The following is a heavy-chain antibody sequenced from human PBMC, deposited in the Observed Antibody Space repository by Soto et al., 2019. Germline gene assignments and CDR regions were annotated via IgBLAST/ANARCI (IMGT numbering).Heavy chain of an antibody. CDR1: GFTFSNNA. CDR3: ARGAYRDSSTYPPFDY. Sequence: QVQLVESGGGVVQPGRSLRLSCAASGFTFSNNAMHWVRQAPGKGLECVSVISSDGINKYYADSVKGRFTISRDNSKNTLYVQMISLRAEDTAFYYCARGAYRDSSTYPPFDYWGQGTLVTVSS. D-gene: IGHD3-22*01. CDR2: ISSDGINK. J-gene: IGHJ4*02. V-gene: IGHV3-30-3*01.